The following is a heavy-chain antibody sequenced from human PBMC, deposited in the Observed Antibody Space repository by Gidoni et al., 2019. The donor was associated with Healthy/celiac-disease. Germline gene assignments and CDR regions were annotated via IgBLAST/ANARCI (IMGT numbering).Heavy chain of an antibody. CDR3: ATALLYYYDSNWAHAFDI. J-gene: IGHJ3*02. CDR2: FDPEDGET. V-gene: IGHV1-24*01. Sequence: QVQLVQSGAEVKKPGASVKVSCKVSGYTLTELSMHWVRQAPGKGLEWMGGFDPEDGETIYAQKFQGRVTMTEDTSTDTAYMELSSLRSEDTAVYYCATALLYYYDSNWAHAFDIWGQGTMVTVSS. D-gene: IGHD3-22*01. CDR1: GYTLTELS.